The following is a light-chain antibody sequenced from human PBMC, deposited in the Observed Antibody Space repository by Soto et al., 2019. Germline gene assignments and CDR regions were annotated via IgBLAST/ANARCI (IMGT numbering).Light chain of an antibody. CDR3: HQYATSPRT. V-gene: IGKV3-20*01. CDR2: GAS. Sequence: PGESATLSRRASQSLRSGDLACDQQIPGLAPGLLIYGASSRATGIPDGFSGSGSGTDFNLTVNRLAPEDLAVYYCHQYATSPRTFGQGTKVDIK. J-gene: IGKJ1*01. CDR1: QSLRSGD.